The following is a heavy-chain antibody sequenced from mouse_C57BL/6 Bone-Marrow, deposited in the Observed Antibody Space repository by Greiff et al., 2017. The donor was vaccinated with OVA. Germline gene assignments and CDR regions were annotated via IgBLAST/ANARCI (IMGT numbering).Heavy chain of an antibody. D-gene: IGHD1-1*01. CDR3: ARRGNYYDAY. V-gene: IGHV1-69*01. CDR2: IDPSDSYT. CDR1: GYTFTSYW. J-gene: IGHJ3*01. Sequence: QVQLQQPGAELVMPGASVKLSCKASGYTFTSYWMHWVKQRPGQGLEWIGEIDPSDSYTNYNQKFKGKSTLTVDKSSSTAYMQLSSLTSEDSAVYYCARRGNYYDAYWGQGTLVTVSA.